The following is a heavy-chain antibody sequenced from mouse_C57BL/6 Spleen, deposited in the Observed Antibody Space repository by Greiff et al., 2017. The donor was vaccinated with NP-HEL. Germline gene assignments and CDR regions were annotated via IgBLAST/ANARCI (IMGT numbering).Heavy chain of an antibody. CDR1: GFTFSDYY. V-gene: IGHV5-16*01. D-gene: IGHD2-2*01. J-gene: IGHJ3*01. CDR2: INYDGSST. CDR3: AREEGYYGFAWFAY. Sequence: EVHLVESEGGLVQPGSSMKLSCTASGFTFSDYYMAWVRQVPEKGLEWVANINYDGSSTYYLDSLKSRFIISRDNAKNILYLQMSSLKSEDTATYYCAREEGYYGFAWFAYWGQGTLVTVSA.